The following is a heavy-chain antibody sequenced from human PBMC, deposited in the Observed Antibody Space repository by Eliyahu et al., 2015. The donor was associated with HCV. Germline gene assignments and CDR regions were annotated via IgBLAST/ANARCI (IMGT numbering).Heavy chain of an antibody. J-gene: IGHJ4*02. CDR2: IDYNGNT. CDR1: GGSINTGGYH. V-gene: IGHV4-31*11. CDR3: ARGLDWFGELSSLDY. Sequence: QVQLQESGPGPVKPSQTLSLTCGXPGGSINTGGYHWXWIRQHPGKGLEWIGSIDYNGNTDYNPSLESRLTISIDTSNNQFSLKLSSVTAADTAVYYCARGLDWFGELSSLDYWGQGTLVTVSS. D-gene: IGHD3-10*01.